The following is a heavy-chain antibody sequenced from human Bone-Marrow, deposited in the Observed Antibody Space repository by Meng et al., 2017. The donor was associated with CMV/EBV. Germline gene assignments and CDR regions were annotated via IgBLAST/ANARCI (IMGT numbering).Heavy chain of an antibody. CDR2: ISNYDYNA. CDR3: ARENRSGWPSARSYNYFDP. V-gene: IGHV1-18*01. J-gene: IGHJ5*02. D-gene: IGHD6-19*01. CDR1: TFNNFG. Sequence: TFNNFGISWVRQAPGQGLEWMGWISNYDYNANYAQRFRGRITLTTDTSTKTAYMELRSLRSDDSAVYYCARENRSGWPSARSYNYFDPWGQGTLVTVSS.